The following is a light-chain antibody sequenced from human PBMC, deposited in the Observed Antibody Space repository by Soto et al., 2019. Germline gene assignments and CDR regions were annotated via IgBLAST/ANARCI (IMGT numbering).Light chain of an antibody. CDR1: QSLTSTY. Sequence: EIVLTQSPATLSLSPGGRATLSCRASQSLTSTYLAWYQQKPGQAPRLVIYDASSRATGIPDRFSGSGSGTNFTLTISRLEPEDFAVYYCQQYAASPRTFGQGTKVEV. V-gene: IGKV3-20*01. CDR2: DAS. J-gene: IGKJ1*01. CDR3: QQYAASPRT.